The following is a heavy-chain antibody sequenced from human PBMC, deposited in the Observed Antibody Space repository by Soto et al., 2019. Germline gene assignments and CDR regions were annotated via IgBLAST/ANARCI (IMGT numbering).Heavy chain of an antibody. V-gene: IGHV3-33*01. CDR2: IWYDGSNK. CDR3: AREFMVRGDPYYMDV. J-gene: IGHJ6*03. D-gene: IGHD3-10*01. Sequence: GGSLRLSCAASGFTFSSYGMHWVRQAPGKGLEWVAVIWYDGSNKYYADSVKGRFTISRDNSKNTLYLQMNSLRAEDTAVYYCAREFMVRGDPYYMDVWGKGTTVTVSS. CDR1: GFTFSSYG.